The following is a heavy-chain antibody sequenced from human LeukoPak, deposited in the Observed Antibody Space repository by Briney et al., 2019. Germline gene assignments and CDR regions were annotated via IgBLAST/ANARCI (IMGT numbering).Heavy chain of an antibody. CDR1: GFTFSSYW. CDR3: VRDVAYDFRNPYRYFQH. Sequence: GGSLRLSCAACGFTFSSYWMSWVRQAPGKGLEWVANIKQDGSEKYYVDSVKGRFTISRDNAKSSLYLQMKSLRAEDTAVYYCVRDVAYDFRNPYRYFQHWGQGTLVTVSS. D-gene: IGHD3-3*01. J-gene: IGHJ1*01. CDR2: IKQDGSEK. V-gene: IGHV3-7*01.